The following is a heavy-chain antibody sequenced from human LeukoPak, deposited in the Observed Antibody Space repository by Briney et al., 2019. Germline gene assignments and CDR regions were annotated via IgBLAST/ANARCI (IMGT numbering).Heavy chain of an antibody. J-gene: IGHJ5*02. D-gene: IGHD2-2*01. Sequence: GESLKISCKGSGYSFTSYWIGWVRQMPGKGLEWTGIIYPGGSDTRYSPSFQGQVTISADKSISTAYLQWSSLKASDTAMYYCARQTYCSSTSCQGWFDPWGQGTLVTVSS. CDR2: IYPGGSDT. V-gene: IGHV5-51*01. CDR1: GYSFTSYW. CDR3: ARQTYCSSTSCQGWFDP.